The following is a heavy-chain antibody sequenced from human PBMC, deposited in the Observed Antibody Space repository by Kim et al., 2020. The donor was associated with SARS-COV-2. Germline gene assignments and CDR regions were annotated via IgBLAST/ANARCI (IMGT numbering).Heavy chain of an antibody. V-gene: IGHV3-21*01. CDR1: GFTFSSYS. D-gene: IGHD3-9*01. J-gene: IGHJ6*02. Sequence: GGSLRLSCAASGFTFSSYSMNWVRQAPGKGLEWVSSISSSSSYIYYADSVKGRFTISRDNAKNSLYLQMNSLRAEDTAVYYCARGGQYYDILTGYYYGMEVWGQGTTVTVSS. CDR2: ISSSSSYI. CDR3: ARGGQYYDILTGYYYGMEV.